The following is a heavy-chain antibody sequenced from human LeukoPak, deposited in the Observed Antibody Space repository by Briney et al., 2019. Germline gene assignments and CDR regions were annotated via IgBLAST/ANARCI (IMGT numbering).Heavy chain of an antibody. Sequence: ASVKVSCKASGYTFTSYGISWVRQAPGQGLEWMGWISAYNDNTNYAQKLQGRVTMTTDTSTSTAYMELRSLRSDDTAVYYCARDPVSSGWYSADSAWYFDLWGRGTLVTVSS. V-gene: IGHV1-18*01. CDR1: GYTFTSYG. J-gene: IGHJ2*01. CDR3: ARDPVSSGWYSADSAWYFDL. CDR2: ISAYNDNT. D-gene: IGHD6-19*01.